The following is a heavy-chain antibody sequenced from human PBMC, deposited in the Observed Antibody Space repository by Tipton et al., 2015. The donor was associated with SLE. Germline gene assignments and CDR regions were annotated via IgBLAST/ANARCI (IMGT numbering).Heavy chain of an antibody. Sequence: SLTCAVSGGSISSSNWWSWVRQPPGKGLEWIGEINHSGSSNYNPSLKSRVTISVDTSKNQFSLKLTSVTAADTAVYYCAIGRDGYNVDFWGQGTLVTVSS. CDR2: INHSGSS. J-gene: IGHJ4*02. V-gene: IGHV4-4*02. CDR1: GGSISSSNW. CDR3: AIGRDGYNVDF. D-gene: IGHD5-24*01.